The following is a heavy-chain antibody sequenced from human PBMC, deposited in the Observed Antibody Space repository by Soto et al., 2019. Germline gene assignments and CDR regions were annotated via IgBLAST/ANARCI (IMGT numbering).Heavy chain of an antibody. Sequence: GGFLRLSCAASGFTLSNYAVNWVRQAPGKGLEWVSYISSDSRYIYHGDSVKGRFTISRDNARNSVYLQMNSLRDEDTAVYYWARIKLVDFFFINVDVYDMDVWGQGTPVNVSS. CDR3: ARIKLVDFFFINVDVYDMDV. V-gene: IGHV3-48*02. CDR2: ISSDSRYI. J-gene: IGHJ6*02. D-gene: IGHD2-15*01. CDR1: GFTLSNYA.